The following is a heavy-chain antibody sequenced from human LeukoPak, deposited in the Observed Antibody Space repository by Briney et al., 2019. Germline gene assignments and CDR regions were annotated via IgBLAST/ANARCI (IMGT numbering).Heavy chain of an antibody. CDR1: GGSISISSYY. Sequence: SETLSLTCTVSGGSISISSYYWSWIRQPPGKGLEWIGYIYYSGSTNYNPSLKSRVTISVDTSKNQFSLKLSSVTAADTAVYYCARTVGGYCSSTSCYAFDIWGQGTMVTVSS. J-gene: IGHJ3*02. D-gene: IGHD2-2*01. CDR2: IYYSGST. V-gene: IGHV4-61*01. CDR3: ARTVGGYCSSTSCYAFDI.